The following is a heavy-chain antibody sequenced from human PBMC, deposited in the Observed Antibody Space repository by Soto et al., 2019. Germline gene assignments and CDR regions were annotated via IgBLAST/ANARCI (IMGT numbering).Heavy chain of an antibody. Sequence: ASVNVSCKASGYTFTGYYMHWVRQAPGQGLEWMGWINPNSGGTNYAQKFQGRVTMTRDTSISTAYMELSRLRSDDTAVYYCARGDYVLSHFDYWGQGTLVTVSS. CDR3: ARGDYVLSHFDY. CDR2: INPNSGGT. J-gene: IGHJ4*02. D-gene: IGHD3-10*02. V-gene: IGHV1-2*02. CDR1: GYTFTGYY.